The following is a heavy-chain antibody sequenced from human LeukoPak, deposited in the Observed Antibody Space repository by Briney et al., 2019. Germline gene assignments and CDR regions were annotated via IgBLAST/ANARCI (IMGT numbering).Heavy chain of an antibody. Sequence: SQTLSLTCTVSGGSISSGDYYWSWIRQPPGKGLEWIGYIYYSGSTNFNPSLKSRVTISVDTSKNQFSLKLSSVTAADTAVYYCAREQQRNFDYWGQGTLVTVSS. V-gene: IGHV4-30-4*01. CDR3: AREQQRNFDY. D-gene: IGHD6-13*01. J-gene: IGHJ4*02. CDR1: GGSISSGDYY. CDR2: IYYSGST.